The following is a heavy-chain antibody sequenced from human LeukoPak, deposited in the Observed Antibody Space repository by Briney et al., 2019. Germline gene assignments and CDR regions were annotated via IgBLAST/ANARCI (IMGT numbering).Heavy chain of an antibody. J-gene: IGHJ5*02. CDR1: GYTFTGYY. D-gene: IGHD3-3*01. CDR2: INPNSGGT. CDR3: ARATLEWLPYSRFDP. V-gene: IGHV1-2*02. Sequence: GASVKVSXKASGYTFTGYYMHWVRQAPGQGLEWMGWINPNSGGTNYAQKFQGRVTMTRDTSISTAYMELSRLRSDDTAVYYCARATLEWLPYSRFDPWGQGTLVTVSS.